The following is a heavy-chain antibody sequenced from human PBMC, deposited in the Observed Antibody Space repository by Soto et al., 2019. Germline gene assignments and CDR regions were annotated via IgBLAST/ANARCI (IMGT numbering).Heavy chain of an antibody. V-gene: IGHV1-69*06. CDR3: ARSFCSSTSCPMDV. D-gene: IGHD2-2*01. Sequence: SVKVSCKASGGTFSSYAISWVRQAPGQGLEWMGGIIPIFGTANYAQKFQGRVTITADKSTSTAYMALSSLRSEDTAVYYCARSFCSSTSCPMDVWGQGTTVTVSS. CDR1: GGTFSSYA. J-gene: IGHJ6*02. CDR2: IIPIFGTA.